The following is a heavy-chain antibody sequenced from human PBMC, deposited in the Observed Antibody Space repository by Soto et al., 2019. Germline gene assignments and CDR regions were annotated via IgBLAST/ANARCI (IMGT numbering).Heavy chain of an antibody. CDR2: TYYRSKWYY. CDR3: AGGGYTSSWLHDV. Sequence: PSQTLLLTCAISGDSVSRNIAAWNWIRQSPSRGLEWLGRTYYRSKWYYDYAVSVKSRITINPDTSKNQFSLQLTSVTPEDTGVYYCAGGGYTSSWLHDVWGQGTTVTVSS. CDR1: GDSVSRNIAA. J-gene: IGHJ6*02. V-gene: IGHV6-1*01. D-gene: IGHD6-13*01.